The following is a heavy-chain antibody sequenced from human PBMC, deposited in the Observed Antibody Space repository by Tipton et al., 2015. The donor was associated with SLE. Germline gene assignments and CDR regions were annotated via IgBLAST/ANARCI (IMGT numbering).Heavy chain of an antibody. Sequence: LRLSCAASGFTFSSYAMSWVRQPPGKGLEWIGEINHSGSTNYNPSLKSRVTISVNTSKNQFSLKLTSVTAADTAVYYCARERVTTKTTGWFDPWGQGTLVTVSS. CDR1: GFTFSSYA. V-gene: IGHV4-34*01. J-gene: IGHJ5*02. D-gene: IGHD4-17*01. CDR2: INHSGST. CDR3: ARERVTTKTTGWFDP.